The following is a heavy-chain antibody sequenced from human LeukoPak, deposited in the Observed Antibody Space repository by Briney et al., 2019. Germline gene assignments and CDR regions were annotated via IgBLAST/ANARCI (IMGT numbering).Heavy chain of an antibody. CDR2: IYPSDSDT. J-gene: IGHJ4*02. V-gene: IGHV5-51*01. CDR1: GSSFTNYW. D-gene: IGHD1-26*01. CDR3: ARRRSGSYIDY. Sequence: GESLKISCKGSGSSFTNYWIGWVRQLPGKGLEWMGIIYPSDSDTRYSPSFQGQVTISVDKSISTAYLQWSSLKASDTAMYYCARRRSGSYIDYWGQGTLVTVSS.